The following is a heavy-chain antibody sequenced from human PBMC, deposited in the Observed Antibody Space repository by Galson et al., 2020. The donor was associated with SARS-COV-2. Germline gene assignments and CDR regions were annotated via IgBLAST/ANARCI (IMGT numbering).Heavy chain of an antibody. Sequence: GGSLRLSCAASGFTFSTYRMNWVRQAPGKGLEWVSYISSSGSTIYFADSVTGRFTISRDNAKNSLYLQMNSLRAEDTAVYYCVSWDLFDPWGQGTLVTVSS. CDR1: GFTFSTYR. CDR3: VSWDLFDP. V-gene: IGHV3-48*01. D-gene: IGHD3-16*01. J-gene: IGHJ5*02. CDR2: ISSSGSTI.